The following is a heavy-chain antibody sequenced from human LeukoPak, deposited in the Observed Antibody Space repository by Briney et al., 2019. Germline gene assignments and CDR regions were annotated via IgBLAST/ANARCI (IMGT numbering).Heavy chain of an antibody. Sequence: GGSLRLSCTASGFTFSSYWMSWVRQAPGKGLEWVANIKQDGSERYYVDSVKGRFTISRDNAKNSLYLQMNSLRAEDTAVYYCARDRALYDSRGYYYTEDDYWGQGTLVTVPS. D-gene: IGHD3-22*01. J-gene: IGHJ4*02. CDR3: ARDRALYDSRGYYYTEDDY. CDR1: GFTFSSYW. CDR2: IKQDGSER. V-gene: IGHV3-7*01.